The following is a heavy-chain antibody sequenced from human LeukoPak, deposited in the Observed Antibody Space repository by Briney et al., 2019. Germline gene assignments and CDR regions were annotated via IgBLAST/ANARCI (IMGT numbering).Heavy chain of an antibody. D-gene: IGHD3-22*01. CDR2: MNPNSGDT. CDR1: GYTFTSFD. V-gene: IGHV1-8*01. J-gene: IGHJ4*02. Sequence: ASVKVSCKASGYTFTSFDINWVRQATGQGLEWMGWMNPNSGDTGYAQKFQGRVSMTRSTSISTAYMELSSLRSEDTAVYYCAIQAYYDRSGYYFWGQGTLVTVSS. CDR3: AIQAYYDRSGYYF.